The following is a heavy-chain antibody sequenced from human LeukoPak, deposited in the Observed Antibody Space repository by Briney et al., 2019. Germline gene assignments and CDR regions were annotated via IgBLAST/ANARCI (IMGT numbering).Heavy chain of an antibody. V-gene: IGHV1-24*01. CDR2: FDPEDGET. D-gene: IGHD6-13*01. CDR1: GYTLTELS. CDR3: ATLPYSSSPLTSY. Sequence: ASVKVSCKVSGYTLTELSMHWVRQAPGKGLEWMGGFDPEDGETIYAQKFQGRVTMTEDTSTDTAYMELSSLRSQDTAVYYCATLPYSSSPLTSYWGQGTLVTVSS. J-gene: IGHJ4*02.